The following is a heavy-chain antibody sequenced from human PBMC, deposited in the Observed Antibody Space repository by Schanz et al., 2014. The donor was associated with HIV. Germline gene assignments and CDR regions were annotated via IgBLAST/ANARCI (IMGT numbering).Heavy chain of an antibody. V-gene: IGHV3-23*04. J-gene: IGHJ4*02. CDR2: ISISGETT. CDR1: GFTFSTYA. CDR3: ANEEVPNDY. Sequence: EVQLVESGGGVVRPGGSLRLSCAASGFTFSTYAMSWVRQAPGKGLEWVSGISISGETTYYADSVKGRFTISRDNSKNTLYLQMNSLRVEDTAVYYCANEEVPNDYWGQGTLVTVSS.